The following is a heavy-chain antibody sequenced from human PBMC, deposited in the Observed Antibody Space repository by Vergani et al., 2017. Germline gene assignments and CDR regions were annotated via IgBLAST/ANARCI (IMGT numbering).Heavy chain of an antibody. Sequence: QVQMQESGPGLVKPSQTLSLTCTVSGGSISSGGYYWNWIRQHPGQGLEWVGYIYFSGSIYYNPSLKSQVAISRDTSKNQFSLKVTSVTAADTAIYYCARMGGYDEGDAFRIGYFDSWGPGILVTVSS. CDR1: GGSISSGGYY. D-gene: IGHD3-22*01. V-gene: IGHV4-31*01. CDR3: ARMGGYDEGDAFRIGYFDS. J-gene: IGHJ4*02. CDR2: IYFSGSI.